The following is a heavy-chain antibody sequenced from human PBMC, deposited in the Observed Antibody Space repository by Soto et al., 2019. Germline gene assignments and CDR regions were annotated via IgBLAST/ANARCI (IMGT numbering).Heavy chain of an antibody. V-gene: IGHV3-11*06. Sequence: GGSLRLSCAASGFTFSDYYMSWICQAPGKGLEWVSYISSSSSYTNYSDSVKGRFTIFRDNAKNSLSLPMTSLRAEDTAVYYCALSALTRGYYYGMDVWGQGTTVTVSS. J-gene: IGHJ6*02. D-gene: IGHD2-8*01. CDR1: GFTFSDYY. CDR3: ALSALTRGYYYGMDV. CDR2: ISSSSSYT.